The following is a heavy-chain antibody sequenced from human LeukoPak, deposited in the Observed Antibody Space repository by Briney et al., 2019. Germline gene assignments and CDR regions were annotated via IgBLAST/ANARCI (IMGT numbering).Heavy chain of an antibody. CDR1: GGSISSYH. J-gene: IGHJ4*02. CDR3: ARFPQGGFNYFDY. CDR2: IYYSGNT. V-gene: IGHV4-59*01. Sequence: PSETLSLTCTVSGGSISSYHWSWIRQPPGKGLEWIGYIYYSGNTNYNPSLKSRVTISVDTSKNLFSLKLNSVTTADTAVYYCARFPQGGFNYFDYWGQGALVTVSS. D-gene: IGHD5-24*01.